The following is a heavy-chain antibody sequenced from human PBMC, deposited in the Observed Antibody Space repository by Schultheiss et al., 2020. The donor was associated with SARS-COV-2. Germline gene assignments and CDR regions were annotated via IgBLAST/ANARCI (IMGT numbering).Heavy chain of an antibody. J-gene: IGHJ2*01. D-gene: IGHD4-17*01. CDR2: ISSSSSYI. V-gene: IGHV3-21*04. CDR3: ASSTRGPYGDYWSTVDL. CDR1: GFTFSSYS. Sequence: GGSLRLSCAASGFTFSSYSMNWVRQAPGKGLEGVSYISSSSSYIYYADSVKGRFTISRDNAKNSLYLQMNSLRAEDTAVYYCASSTRGPYGDYWSTVDLWGRGTLVTVSS.